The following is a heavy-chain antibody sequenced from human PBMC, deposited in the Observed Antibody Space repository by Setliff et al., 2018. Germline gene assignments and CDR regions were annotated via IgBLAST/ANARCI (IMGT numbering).Heavy chain of an antibody. CDR3: ARGQTVGPNSGKDY. CDR1: GYTFTAYD. J-gene: IGHJ4*02. V-gene: IGHV1-3*01. D-gene: IGHD1-26*01. Sequence: ASVKVSCKASGYTFTAYDIHWVRQAPGQRLEWMGWINGVNGDTKYSENFQGRVTFTRDTSATTAYVELSRLRSEDTAVYYCARGQTVGPNSGKDYWGQGTLVTVSS. CDR2: INGVNGDT.